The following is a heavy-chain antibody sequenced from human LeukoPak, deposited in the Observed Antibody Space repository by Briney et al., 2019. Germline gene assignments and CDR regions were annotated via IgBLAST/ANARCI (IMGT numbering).Heavy chain of an antibody. V-gene: IGHV2-5*01. J-gene: IGHJ4*02. CDR3: ARRDDSSGYYFRYWFDN. Sequence: SGPTLVKPTQTLTLTCTVSGFSLSTNGVGVGWIRQPPGKALEWLAVIYWSDAKVYSPSLKSRLYITKDTSKNQVVLTMTNMDPVDTATYYCARRDDSSGYYFRYWFDNWGQGTLVTVSS. D-gene: IGHD3-22*01. CDR1: GFSLSTNGVG. CDR2: IYWSDAK.